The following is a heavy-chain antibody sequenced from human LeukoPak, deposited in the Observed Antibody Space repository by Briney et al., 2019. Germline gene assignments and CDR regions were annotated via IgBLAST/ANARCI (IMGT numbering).Heavy chain of an antibody. V-gene: IGHV4-59*12. CDR1: GGSISSYY. J-gene: IGHJ4*02. CDR3: ARGLQYLAVAGAGIDY. CDR2: IYYTGST. D-gene: IGHD6-19*01. Sequence: SETLSLTCTVSGGSISSYYWSWIRQPPGKGLEWIAYIYYTGSTNYNPSLKSRVTISVDTSKNQFSLKLSSVTAADTAVYYCARGLQYLAVAGAGIDYWGQGTLVTVSS.